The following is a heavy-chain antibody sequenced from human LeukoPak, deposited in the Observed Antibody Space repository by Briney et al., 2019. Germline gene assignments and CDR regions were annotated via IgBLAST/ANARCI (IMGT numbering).Heavy chain of an antibody. Sequence: GESLKISRKGSGYNFTSYWIGRVRQMPGKGLEWMVIIYPGDSDTRHRPSFQGQVTNSPDKSISPAFLPSSSPKAADTAMYYCARPGLAAAGRPFDCWGQGTLVTVSS. CDR2: IYPGDSDT. CDR3: ARPGLAAAGRPFDC. CDR1: GYNFTSYW. J-gene: IGHJ4*02. V-gene: IGHV5-51*01. D-gene: IGHD6-13*01.